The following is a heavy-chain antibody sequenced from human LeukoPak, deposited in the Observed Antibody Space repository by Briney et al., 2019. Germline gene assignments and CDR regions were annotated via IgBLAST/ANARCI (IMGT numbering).Heavy chain of an antibody. V-gene: IGHV3-23*01. Sequence: GGSLRLSCAASGFAFSSYAMSWVRQAPGKGLEWVSAISGSGGGTYYADSVKGRFTISRDNSWNTLYLQMNSLRAEDTAVYYCAKDWRQFFRGSYFDYWGQGTLVTVSS. CDR3: AKDWRQFFRGSYFDY. D-gene: IGHD3-16*01. J-gene: IGHJ4*02. CDR2: ISGSGGGT. CDR1: GFAFSSYA.